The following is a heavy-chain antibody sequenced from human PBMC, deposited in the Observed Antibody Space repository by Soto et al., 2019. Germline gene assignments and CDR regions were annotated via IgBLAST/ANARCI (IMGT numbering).Heavy chain of an antibody. CDR3: ASGIQLWLRRINNGYSG. Sequence: QVQLVQSGAEVKKPESSVKVSCKAPGGTFSTYAISWVRQAPGQGLEWMGGIIPMFGTANYAQRFQDRVTINADESTNTVYMELSSLRSEDTAVYFCASGIQLWLRRINNGYSGWGQGTLVNVSS. V-gene: IGHV1-69*12. D-gene: IGHD5-18*01. CDR1: GGTFSTYA. J-gene: IGHJ4*02. CDR2: IIPMFGTA.